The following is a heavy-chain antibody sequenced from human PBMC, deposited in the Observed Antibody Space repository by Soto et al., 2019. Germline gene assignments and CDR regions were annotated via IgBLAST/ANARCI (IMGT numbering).Heavy chain of an antibody. V-gene: IGHV4-39*07. J-gene: IGHJ4*02. Sequence: PSETLSLTCTVSGGSISSSRCHWGWIRQPPGKGLEWIGEIYHSGSTNYNPSLKSRVTISVDKSKNQFSLKLSSVTAADTAVYYCARGLGLYYDSSGYYTLDYWGQGTLVTVSS. CDR1: GGSISSSRCH. CDR2: IYHSGST. D-gene: IGHD3-22*01. CDR3: ARGLGLYYDSSGYYTLDY.